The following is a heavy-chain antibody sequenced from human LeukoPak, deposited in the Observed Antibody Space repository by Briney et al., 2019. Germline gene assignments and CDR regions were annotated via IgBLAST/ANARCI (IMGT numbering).Heavy chain of an antibody. CDR3: ANLHYYGSGSYYSRLYYFDY. D-gene: IGHD3-10*01. V-gene: IGHV3-23*01. CDR2: ISGSGGST. CDR1: GFTFSSYA. J-gene: IGHJ4*02. Sequence: GGSLRLSCAASGFTFSSYAMSWVRQAPGKGLEWVSAISGSGGSTYYADSVKGRFTISRDNSKNTLYLQMNSLRAEDTAVYYCANLHYYGSGSYYSRLYYFDYWGQGTLVTVSS.